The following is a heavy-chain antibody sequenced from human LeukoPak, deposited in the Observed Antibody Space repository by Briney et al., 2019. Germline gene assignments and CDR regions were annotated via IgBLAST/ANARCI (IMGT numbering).Heavy chain of an antibody. V-gene: IGHV1-2*02. CDR1: GYTFTGYY. CDR3: ARDRGGYDYTDY. CDR2: INPNSGGT. Sequence: EASVKVSCKASGYTFTGYYMHWVRQAPGQGLGWMGWINPNSGGTNYAQKFQGRVTMTRDTSISTAYMELSRLRSDDTAVYYCARDRGGYDYTDYWGQGTLVTVSS. D-gene: IGHD3-16*01. J-gene: IGHJ4*02.